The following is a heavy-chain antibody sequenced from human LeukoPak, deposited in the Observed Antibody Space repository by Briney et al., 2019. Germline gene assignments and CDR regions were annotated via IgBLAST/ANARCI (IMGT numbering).Heavy chain of an antibody. V-gene: IGHV1-8*01. J-gene: IGHJ4*02. CDR1: GYTFTNYD. D-gene: IGHD6-19*01. CDR2: MNTKIGNN. Sequence: ASVKVSCKASGYTFTNYDINWVRQATGQGLEWMGWMNTKIGNNGYAQKFQGRLTLTRSTSLTTAYMELSSLTSEDTAVYYCATGGGLALAGKDYWGQGTLVTVSA. CDR3: ATGGGLALAGKDY.